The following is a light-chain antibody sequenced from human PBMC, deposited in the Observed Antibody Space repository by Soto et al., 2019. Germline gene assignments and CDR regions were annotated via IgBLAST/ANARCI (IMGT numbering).Light chain of an antibody. Sequence: SAVTLSMYPGERATLSCRASQSVSSNLAWYQQKPGQAPRLLIYGASTRATGIPVRFRGSGSGTEFTLTISSLEPEDSAVYYCQEHANWPSFTFGGGTKVDIK. CDR2: GAS. J-gene: IGKJ4*01. V-gene: IGKV3-15*01. CDR1: QSVSSN. CDR3: QEHANWPSFT.